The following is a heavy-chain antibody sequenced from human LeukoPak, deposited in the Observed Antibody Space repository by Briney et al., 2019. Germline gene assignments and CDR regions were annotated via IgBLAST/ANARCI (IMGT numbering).Heavy chain of an antibody. Sequence: GVSLRLSCTASGLTFSTSGFNWVRQAPGKGLEWVASIGPTGSDRYHADSIKGRFTISRDNANNFLYLQMNSLRAEDTAVYYCATETNGRHYYYWGQVTLLTVSS. J-gene: IGHJ4*02. V-gene: IGHV3-21*06. CDR2: IGPTGSDR. CDR3: ATETNGRHYYY. CDR1: GLTFSTSG. D-gene: IGHD1-14*01.